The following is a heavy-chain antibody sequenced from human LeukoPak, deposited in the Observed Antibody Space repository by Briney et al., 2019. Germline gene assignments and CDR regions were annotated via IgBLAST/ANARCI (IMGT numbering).Heavy chain of an antibody. CDR2: ISSSSSYI. D-gene: IGHD6-13*01. CDR1: GFTFSSYS. J-gene: IGHJ5*02. V-gene: IGHV3-21*01. CDR3: ARVSRSGSSWYWFDP. Sequence: PGGSLRLSCAASGFTFSSYSMNWVRQAPGKGLGWVSSISSSSSYIYYADSVKGRFTISRDNAKNSLYLQMNSLRAEDTAVYYCARVSRSGSSWYWFDPWGQGTLVTVSS.